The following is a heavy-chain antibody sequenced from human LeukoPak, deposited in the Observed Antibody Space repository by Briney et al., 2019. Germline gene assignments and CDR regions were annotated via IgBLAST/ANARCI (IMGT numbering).Heavy chain of an antibody. Sequence: SQTLSLTCALSGDIVSNNSAIWIWLRQSPSRGLQWLGRTYYRSKWYNDYAVSVKSRITLNVDTSKNQFSLQLNSVTPEDTAVYYCARSSNLHYFDYWGQGTQVTVSS. CDR2: TYYRSKWYN. J-gene: IGHJ4*02. CDR3: ARSSNLHYFDY. V-gene: IGHV6-1*01. CDR1: GDIVSNNSAI.